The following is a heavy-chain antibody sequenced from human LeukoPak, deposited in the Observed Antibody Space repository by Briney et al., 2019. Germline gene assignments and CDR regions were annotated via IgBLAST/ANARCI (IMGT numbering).Heavy chain of an antibody. V-gene: IGHV1-2*02. Sequence: GASVKVSCKASGYTFTSYGISWVRQAPGQGLQWMGWINPNTGSTNYAQKFQGRVTLTRDTAISTASMEVTRLRSDDTAIYYCARGSGSNSPRYLKGDFWGQGTLLTVSS. CDR2: INPNTGST. CDR3: ARGSGSNSPRYLKGDF. D-gene: IGHD2-15*01. J-gene: IGHJ4*02. CDR1: GYTFTSYG.